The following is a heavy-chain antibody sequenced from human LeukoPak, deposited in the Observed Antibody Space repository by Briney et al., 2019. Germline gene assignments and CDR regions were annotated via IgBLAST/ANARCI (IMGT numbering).Heavy chain of an antibody. J-gene: IGHJ4*02. CDR2: ISYDGSNK. Sequence: PGGSLRLSCAASGFTFSSYAMHWVRQAPGKGLEWVAVISYDGSNKYYADSVKGRFTISRDNSKNTLYLQMNSLRAEDTAVYYCARGVIYYYDSSGYYPPIDYWGQGTLVTVSS. CDR3: ARGVIYYYDSSGYYPPIDY. V-gene: IGHV3-30*04. D-gene: IGHD3-22*01. CDR1: GFTFSSYA.